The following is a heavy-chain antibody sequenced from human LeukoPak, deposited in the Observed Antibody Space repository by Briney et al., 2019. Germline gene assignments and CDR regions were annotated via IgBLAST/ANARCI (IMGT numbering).Heavy chain of an antibody. J-gene: IGHJ6*02. CDR2: IYYSGST. D-gene: IGHD6-6*01. CDR1: GGSISSYY. V-gene: IGHV4-59*01. CDR3: AKSVGVIADRLPEWGYYYYGMDV. Sequence: PSETLSLTCTVSGGSISSYYWSWIRQPPGKGLEWIGYIYYSGSTNYNPSLKSRVTISVDTSKNQFSLKLSSVTAADTAVYYCAKSVGVIADRLPEWGYYYYGMDVWGQGTTVTVSS.